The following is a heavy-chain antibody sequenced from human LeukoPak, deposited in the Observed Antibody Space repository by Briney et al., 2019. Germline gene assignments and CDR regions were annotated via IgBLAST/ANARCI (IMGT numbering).Heavy chain of an antibody. D-gene: IGHD1-1*01. V-gene: IGHV1-8*01. Sequence: ASVKVSCKASGYTFTSYDINWVRQATGRGLEWMGWMNPNSGNTGYAQKFQGRVTMTRNTSISTAYMELSSLRSEDTAVYYCARDSMRIQTGTTPWGQGTLVTVSS. J-gene: IGHJ5*02. CDR3: ARDSMRIQTGTTP. CDR1: GYTFTSYD. CDR2: MNPNSGNT.